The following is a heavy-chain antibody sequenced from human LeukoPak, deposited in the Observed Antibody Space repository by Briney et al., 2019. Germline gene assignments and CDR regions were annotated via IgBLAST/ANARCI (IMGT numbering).Heavy chain of an antibody. V-gene: IGHV3-48*01. CDR1: GFTFSSYS. CDR3: ARSMVRGVITPDAFDI. J-gene: IGHJ3*02. D-gene: IGHD3-10*01. Sequence: GGSLRLSCAASGFTFSSYSMNWVRQAPGKGLEWVSSISSSSSTIYYADSVKGRFTISRDNAKNSPYLQMNSLRAEDTAVYYCARSMVRGVITPDAFDIWGQGTMVTVSS. CDR2: ISSSSSTI.